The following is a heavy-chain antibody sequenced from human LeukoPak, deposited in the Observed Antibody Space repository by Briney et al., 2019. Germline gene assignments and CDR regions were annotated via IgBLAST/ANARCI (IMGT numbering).Heavy chain of an antibody. V-gene: IGHV1-18*01. Sequence: PWASVKVSCKASGYTFTSYGINWVRQAPGQGLEWMGWINAYIGNTNYAQKLQGRVTMTTDTSTSTAYMELRSLRSDDTAVYYCARERTVVVAATIPYYWGQGTLVTVSS. CDR2: INAYIGNT. J-gene: IGHJ4*02. CDR1: GYTFTSYG. D-gene: IGHD2-15*01. CDR3: ARERTVVVAATIPYY.